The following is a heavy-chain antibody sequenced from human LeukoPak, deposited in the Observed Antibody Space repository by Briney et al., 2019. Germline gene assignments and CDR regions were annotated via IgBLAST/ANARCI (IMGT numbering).Heavy chain of an antibody. CDR3: ARLTSSWYQDWYFDL. V-gene: IGHV4-4*07. J-gene: IGHJ2*01. CDR1: GDSVSNYY. D-gene: IGHD6-13*01. CDR2: IYTSGGP. Sequence: SETLSLTCSVSGDSVSNYYWSWIRQPAGKGLEWIGRIYTSGGPTYNPSLKSRVTMSLGTSKKQFSLKLTSVTAADTAVYYCARLTSSWYQDWYFDLWGRGTLVTVSS.